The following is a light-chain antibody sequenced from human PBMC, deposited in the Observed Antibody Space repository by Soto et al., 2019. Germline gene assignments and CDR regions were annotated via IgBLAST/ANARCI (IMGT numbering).Light chain of an antibody. V-gene: IGKV3-11*01. CDR2: DAS. J-gene: IGKJ2*01. CDR1: QSVSSS. CDR3: QQRITWPST. Sequence: EIVLTQSPATLSLSPGESATLSCRASQSVSSSLAWYQQKAGQAPRLLIYDASNRATGIPARLSGSGSGTDFTLTICSLEPEDFAIYYCQQRITWPSTFGQGTKLDIK.